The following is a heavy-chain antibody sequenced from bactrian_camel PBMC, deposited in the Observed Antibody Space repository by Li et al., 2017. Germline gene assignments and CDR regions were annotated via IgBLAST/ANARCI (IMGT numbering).Heavy chain of an antibody. Sequence: VQLVESGGGLVQPGGSLRLSCVASGAIFSGYNMAWVRQVPGKGVEGIASINTGGSATWYANSVKGRFTISTDNAKNTAYLQLNSLKPEDTAVYYCVRSNWGPTDWGQGTQVTVS. J-gene: IGHJ4*01. D-gene: IGHD7*01. V-gene: IGHV3S40*01. CDR2: INTGGSAT. CDR1: GAIFSGYN. CDR3: VRSNWGPTD.